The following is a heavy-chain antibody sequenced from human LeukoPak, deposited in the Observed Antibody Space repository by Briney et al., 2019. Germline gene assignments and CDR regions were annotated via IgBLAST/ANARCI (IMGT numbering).Heavy chain of an antibody. CDR1: GFTFSSFG. V-gene: IGHV3-30*18. D-gene: IGHD6-19*01. J-gene: IGHJ4*02. Sequence: GGSLRLSCAASGFTFSSFGMHWVREAPGEGLEWVAVISYDGSNRYVGESVRGRCTVSRDNSKNTLYLQMNSLRGEDTAMYYCAKESSSGWYDTFDFDYWGQGTLVTVSS. CDR2: ISYDGSNR. CDR3: AKESSSGWYDTFDFDY.